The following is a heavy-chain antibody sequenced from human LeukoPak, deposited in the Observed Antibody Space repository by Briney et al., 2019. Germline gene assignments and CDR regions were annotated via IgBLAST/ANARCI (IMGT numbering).Heavy chain of an antibody. CDR2: INPNSGGT. D-gene: IGHD3-22*01. CDR3: ATGRYYDSSGYTDAFDI. J-gene: IGHJ3*02. Sequence: ASVKVSCKASGYTFTGYYMHWVRQAPGQGLEWMGWINPNSGGTSHAQKFQGRVTMTRDTSISTAYMELSSLRSEDTAVYYCATGRYYDSSGYTDAFDIWGQGTMVTVSS. CDR1: GYTFTGYY. V-gene: IGHV1-2*02.